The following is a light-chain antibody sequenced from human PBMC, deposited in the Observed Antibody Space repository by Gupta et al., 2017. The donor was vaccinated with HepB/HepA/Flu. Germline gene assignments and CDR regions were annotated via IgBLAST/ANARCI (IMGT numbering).Light chain of an antibody. Sequence: QSALTQPASVCGSPGQSITISCTGSSSDIGAFDSVSWYQQYPGKAPKLLISGVSNRPSGVPYRFSASKSGNTASLTISGLQPEDEADYYCSSYTSSHTLVVFGGGTKLTVL. CDR1: SSDIGAFDS. V-gene: IGLV2-14*03. J-gene: IGLJ2*01. CDR3: SSYTSSHTLVV. CDR2: GVS.